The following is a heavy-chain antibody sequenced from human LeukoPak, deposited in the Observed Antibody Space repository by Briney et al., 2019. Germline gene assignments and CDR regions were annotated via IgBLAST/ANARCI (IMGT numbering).Heavy chain of an antibody. CDR1: GSISGYY. J-gene: IGHJ3*02. V-gene: IGHV4-4*09. CDR2: IYTSGST. D-gene: IGHD2-2*01. Sequence: PSETLSLTCTVSGSISGYYWSWIRPPPGKGLEWIGYIYTSGSTNYNPSLESRVTISVDTSKNQSSLDLSSVTAADTAVYYCARQKCTSASCLTKNAFDIWGQGTMVTVSS. CDR3: ARQKCTSASCLTKNAFDI.